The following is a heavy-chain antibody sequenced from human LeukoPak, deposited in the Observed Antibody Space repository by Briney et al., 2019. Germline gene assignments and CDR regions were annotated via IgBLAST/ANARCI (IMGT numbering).Heavy chain of an antibody. J-gene: IGHJ6*03. CDR3: ARDEPNYYYMDV. CDR2: ISSSSSTI. Sequence: PGGSLRLSCAASGFTFSSYGMNWVRQAPGKGLEWVSYISSSSSTIYYADSVKGRFTISRDNAKNSLHLQMNSLRAEDTAVYYCARDEPNYYYMDVWGKGTTVTVSS. CDR1: GFTFSSYG. V-gene: IGHV3-48*04.